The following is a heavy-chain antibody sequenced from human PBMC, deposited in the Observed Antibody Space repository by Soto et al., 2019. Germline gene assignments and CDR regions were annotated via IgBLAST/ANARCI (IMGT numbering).Heavy chain of an antibody. CDR1: GVDIRSHG. J-gene: IGHJ4*02. CDR3: ARDHVVPTILFDS. D-gene: IGHD3-9*01. Sequence: PGGSLRLSCGAAGVDIRSHGRRWVSQAPGKGLEWVANINQDGSQKYYVDSVRGRFTISRDNAENSLYLQMNTLRAEDTAVYYCARDHVVPTILFDSWSQGTLVNVS. V-gene: IGHV3-7*01. CDR2: INQDGSQK.